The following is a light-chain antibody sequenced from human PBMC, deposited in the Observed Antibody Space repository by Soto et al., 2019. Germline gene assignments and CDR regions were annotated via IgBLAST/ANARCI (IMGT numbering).Light chain of an antibody. CDR3: QQYGSSPYT. CDR2: IAS. V-gene: IGKV3-20*01. CDR1: QSVSRSY. Sequence: EVVLTQSPGTLSLSPGERATLSCRASQSVSRSYLAWYQQKPGQAPRLLIYIASSRATGIPDRFSGSWSGTDFTLTISRLEPEDFAMYYGQQYGSSPYTFGQGTKLEIK. J-gene: IGKJ2*01.